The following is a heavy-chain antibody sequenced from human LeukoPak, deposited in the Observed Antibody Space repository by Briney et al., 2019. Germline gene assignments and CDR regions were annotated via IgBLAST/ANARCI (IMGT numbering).Heavy chain of an antibody. V-gene: IGHV3-13*01. CDR3: TRARDGYSSGWNAFDI. CDR2: IGTAGDT. J-gene: IGHJ3*02. D-gene: IGHD6-19*01. CDR1: GFTSSNFD. Sequence: PGGSLRLSRAVSGFTSSNFDMHWVPQATGKGLEWGSVIGTAGDTYYPGSVQGRFTNSRENAKNSLYLQMNRLRAGDTAVYDCTRARDGYSSGWNAFDIWGQGTMVTVSS.